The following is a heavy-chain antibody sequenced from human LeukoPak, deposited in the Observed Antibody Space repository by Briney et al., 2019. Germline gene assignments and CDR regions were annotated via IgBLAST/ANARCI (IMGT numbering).Heavy chain of an antibody. CDR3: ARRSSSSWHKVFDY. V-gene: IGHV4-34*01. J-gene: IGHJ4*02. Sequence: ETLSLTCTVSGGSISSYYWSWIRQPPGKGLEWIGEINHSGSTNYNPSLKSRVTISVDTSKNQFSLKLSSVTAADTAVYYCARRSSSSWHKVFDYWGQGTLVTVSS. CDR1: GGSISSYY. CDR2: INHSGST. D-gene: IGHD6-13*01.